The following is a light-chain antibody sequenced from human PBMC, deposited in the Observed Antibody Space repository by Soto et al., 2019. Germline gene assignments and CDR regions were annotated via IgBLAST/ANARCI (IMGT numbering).Light chain of an antibody. CDR3: QQYEYLIT. J-gene: IGKJ5*01. CDR1: QVITNF. CDR2: SAS. Sequence: DIQMTQSPSSLSASVGDRVTITCRASQVITNFLAWYQQRPGKVPRLLIYSASTLQSGVPSRFSGGGSGTDFTFTISSLQPEDLATYYCQQYEYLITFGQGTRLEIK. V-gene: IGKV1-27*01.